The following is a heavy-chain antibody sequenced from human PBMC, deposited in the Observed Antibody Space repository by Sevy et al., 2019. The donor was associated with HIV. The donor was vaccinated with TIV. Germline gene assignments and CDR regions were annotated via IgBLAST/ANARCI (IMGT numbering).Heavy chain of an antibody. Sequence: GGSLRLSCAVSGFTFSNAWMNWVRQAPGTGLQWVGLIKSKIDGDTTDYAAPVKGRFTISRDDSKNTVYLQMNSLKTEDTALYYCATAPGYYDSSPFDYWSPGTLVTVSS. V-gene: IGHV3-15*01. CDR2: IKSKIDGDTT. D-gene: IGHD3-9*01. J-gene: IGHJ4*02. CDR3: ATAPGYYDSSPFDY. CDR1: GFTFSNAW.